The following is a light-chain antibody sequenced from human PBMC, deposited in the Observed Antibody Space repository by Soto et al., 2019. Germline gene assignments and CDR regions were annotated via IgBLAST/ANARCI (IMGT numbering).Light chain of an antibody. CDR1: QSLVYSDGKTY. J-gene: IGKJ1*01. CDR2: KVS. Sequence: DAVLTQSPLSLPVTLGQPATISCRSSQSLVYSDGKTYLNWFQQRPGQSASSLIYKVSIGDSGVPDRCSGSGSGTDFTLEISRVEAEDVGVYYCMQGTHWPWTFGQGTKVEVK. V-gene: IGKV2-30*01. CDR3: MQGTHWPWT.